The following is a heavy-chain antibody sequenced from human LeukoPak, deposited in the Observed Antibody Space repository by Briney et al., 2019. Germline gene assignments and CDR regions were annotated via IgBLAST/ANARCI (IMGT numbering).Heavy chain of an antibody. J-gene: IGHJ4*02. D-gene: IGHD6-13*01. CDR3: ASAGAAAVPFVY. CDR2: IIPIFGTA. V-gene: IGHV1-69*13. CDR1: GGTFSSYA. Sequence: SVKVSCKASGGTFSSYAISWVRQAPGQGLEWMGGIIPIFGTANYAQKFQGRVTITADESTSTAYMELSSLRSEDTAVYYCASAGAAAVPFVYWGQGTLVTVSS.